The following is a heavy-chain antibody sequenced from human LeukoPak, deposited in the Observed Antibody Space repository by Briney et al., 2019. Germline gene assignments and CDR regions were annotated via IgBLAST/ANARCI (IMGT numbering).Heavy chain of an antibody. J-gene: IGHJ4*02. D-gene: IGHD3-3*01. V-gene: IGHV4-39*07. Sequence: PSETLSLTCTVSGGSITSSGYYWGWIRQPPGKGLEWIGTIYYSGTTYYNPSLKSRVTISVDTSKNQFSLKLSSVTAADTAVYYCARGNRKLRFLEWPPVNYWGQGTLVTVSS. CDR2: IYYSGTT. CDR1: GGSITSSGYY. CDR3: ARGNRKLRFLEWPPVNY.